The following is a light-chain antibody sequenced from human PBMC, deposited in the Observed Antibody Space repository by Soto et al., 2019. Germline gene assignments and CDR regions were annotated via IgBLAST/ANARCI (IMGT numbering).Light chain of an antibody. J-gene: IGLJ2*01. Sequence: QSALTQPASVSESPGQSMTISCTGTNSDVGAYNYVSWYQQHPGKAPKLMIYDVSNRPSGVSNRFSGSKSGNTASLTISGLQAEDEAHYYCSSYTSSSTVVFGGGTKVTVL. V-gene: IGLV2-14*01. CDR2: DVS. CDR3: SSYTSSSTVV. CDR1: NSDVGAYNY.